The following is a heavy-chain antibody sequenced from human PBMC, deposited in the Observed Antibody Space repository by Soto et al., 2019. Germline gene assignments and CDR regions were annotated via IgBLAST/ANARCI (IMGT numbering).Heavy chain of an antibody. Sequence: GGSLRLSCAASGFIFSSYGMHWVRQAPGKGLEWVAVTWYDGSNKYYADSVKGRFTISRDNSKNTLYLQMNSLRAEDTAVYYCAREGVGAAAGLDYWGQGTLVTVSS. CDR3: AREGVGAAAGLDY. J-gene: IGHJ4*02. CDR1: GFIFSSYG. CDR2: TWYDGSNK. D-gene: IGHD6-13*01. V-gene: IGHV3-33*01.